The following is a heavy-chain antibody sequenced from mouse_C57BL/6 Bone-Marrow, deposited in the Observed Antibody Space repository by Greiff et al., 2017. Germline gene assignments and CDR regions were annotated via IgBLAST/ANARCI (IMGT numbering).Heavy chain of an antibody. J-gene: IGHJ1*03. CDR2: ISDGGSNT. V-gene: IGHV5-4*03. CDR1: GFTFSSYA. CDR3: ARGHYNYPDV. Sequence: EVKLVESGGGLVKPGGSLKLSCAASGFTFSSYAMSWVRQTPEKRLEWVATISDGGSNTYYPDNVKGRFTISRDNDKNNLYVQMSDLKYDDTAVYDCARGHYNYPDVWGTGTTVTVSS. D-gene: IGHD2-12*01.